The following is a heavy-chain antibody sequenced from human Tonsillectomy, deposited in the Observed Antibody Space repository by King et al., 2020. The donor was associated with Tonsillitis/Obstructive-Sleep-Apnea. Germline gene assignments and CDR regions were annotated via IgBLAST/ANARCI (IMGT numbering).Heavy chain of an antibody. V-gene: IGHV1-18*01. Sequence: QLVQSGAEVKKPGASVKVSCKASGYTFTSYGISWVRQALGQGLEGMGWISAYNGNTNNDQKPQGRVTMTTDTSTSTAYMELRSLRSDDTAVYYCARGGQYYDFWSGSQSYGMDVWGQGTTVTVSS. CDR2: ISAYNGNT. J-gene: IGHJ6*02. CDR3: ARGGQYYDFWSGSQSYGMDV. CDR1: GYTFTSYG. D-gene: IGHD3-3*01.